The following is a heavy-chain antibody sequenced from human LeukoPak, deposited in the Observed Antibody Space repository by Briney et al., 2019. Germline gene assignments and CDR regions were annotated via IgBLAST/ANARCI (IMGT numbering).Heavy chain of an antibody. D-gene: IGHD3-10*01. V-gene: IGHV3-23*01. CDR3: AKEMVRGVIGPYYYYYYMDV. Sequence: GGSLRLSCTVSGFTVSSNSMSWVRQAPGKGLEWLSGISARGGGTYYADSVKGRFTISRDDSKNTLSLQMNSLTVEDTAVYYCAKEMVRGVIGPYYYYYYMDVWGKGTTVTISS. CDR2: ISARGGGT. J-gene: IGHJ6*03. CDR1: GFTVSSNS.